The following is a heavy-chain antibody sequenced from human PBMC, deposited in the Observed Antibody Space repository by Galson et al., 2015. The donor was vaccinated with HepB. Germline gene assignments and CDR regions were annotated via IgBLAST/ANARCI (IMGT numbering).Heavy chain of an antibody. CDR1: GFTFSDYG. CDR3: ARGAHYFGSGHDAFDI. V-gene: IGHV3-33*01. D-gene: IGHD3-10*01. J-gene: IGHJ3*02. CDR2: IWYDGSNK. Sequence: SLRLSCAASGFTFSDYGMHWVRQAPSKGLEWVGVIWYDGSNKYYGDSVKGRFTISRDNSKNTLSLQISSLRAEDTGVYYCARGAHYFGSGHDAFDIWGQGTMVTVSS.